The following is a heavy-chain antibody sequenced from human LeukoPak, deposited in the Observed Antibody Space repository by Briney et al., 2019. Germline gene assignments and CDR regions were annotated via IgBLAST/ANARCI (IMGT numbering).Heavy chain of an antibody. CDR1: GFTFSSYA. J-gene: IGHJ4*02. CDR2: ISFDGRSNK. D-gene: IGHD5-12*01. Sequence: PGGSLRLSCAASGFTFSSYAMHWVRQAPGKGPEWVALISFDGRSNKYYADSVKGRFTISKDNSENTLCLQMNSLRPEDTAVYYCAKAPDSGYAPRRYFDYWGQGTLVTVSS. V-gene: IGHV3-30*18. CDR3: AKAPDSGYAPRRYFDY.